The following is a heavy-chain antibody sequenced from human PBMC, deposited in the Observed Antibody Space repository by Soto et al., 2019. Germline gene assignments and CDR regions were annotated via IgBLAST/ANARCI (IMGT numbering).Heavy chain of an antibody. Sequence: ASVKVSCKASGYTFTSYAMHWVRQAPGQRLEWMGWINAGNGNTNYAQKLQGRVTMTTDTSTSTAYMELRSLRSDATAVYYCASGPLRLAFPRPPFDYWGQGTLVTVSS. CDR2: INAGNGNT. CDR3: ASGPLRLAFPRPPFDY. J-gene: IGHJ4*02. V-gene: IGHV1-3*01. CDR1: GYTFTSYA.